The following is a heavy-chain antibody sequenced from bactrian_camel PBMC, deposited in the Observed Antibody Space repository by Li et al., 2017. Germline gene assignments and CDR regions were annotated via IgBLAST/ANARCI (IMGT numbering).Heavy chain of an antibody. CDR2: IDHSGGST. CDR1: GFTFSTYA. CDR3: VADRPRTNFGGNWEDEFSVDRPRPC. D-gene: IGHD8*01. Sequence: VQLVESGGGLVQPGGSLRLSCATSGFTFSTYALSWVRQAPGKGLEWVSTIDHSGGSTYYADSMRGRFTISKDNAKNTLYLQMNSLKPEDTAVYYCVADRPRTNFGGNWEDEFSVDRPRPCWGQGTQVTVS. V-gene: IGHV3S31*01. J-gene: IGHJ4*01.